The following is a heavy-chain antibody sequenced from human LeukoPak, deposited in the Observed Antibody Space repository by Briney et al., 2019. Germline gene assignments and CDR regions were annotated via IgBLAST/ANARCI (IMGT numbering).Heavy chain of an antibody. Sequence: SLGLSCAASGFTFDDYAMHWVRQAPGKGLEWVSGISWNSGTKGYADSVKGRFTISRDNAKNSLYLQMNSLRGEDAALYYCAVLHYYAMDVWGQGTTVTVSS. CDR2: ISWNSGTK. V-gene: IGHV3-9*01. J-gene: IGHJ6*02. CDR1: GFTFDDYA. D-gene: IGHD2-8*01. CDR3: AVLHYYAMDV.